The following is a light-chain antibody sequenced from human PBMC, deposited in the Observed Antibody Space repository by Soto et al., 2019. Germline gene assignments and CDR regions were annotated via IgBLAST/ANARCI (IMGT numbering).Light chain of an antibody. Sequence: QSVLTQPPSASGTPGQRVTISCSGSSSNIGNNFVYWYQHLPGTAPKLLIYRNNHRPSGVPARFSASKSGTSASLAISGLRSEEEADFYCASWDDSLSVRVFGGGTKVTVL. CDR3: ASWDDSLSVRV. J-gene: IGLJ2*01. CDR1: SSNIGNNF. CDR2: RNN. V-gene: IGLV1-47*01.